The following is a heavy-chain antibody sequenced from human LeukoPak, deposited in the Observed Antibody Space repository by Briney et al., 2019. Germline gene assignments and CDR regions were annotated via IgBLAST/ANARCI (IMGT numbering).Heavy chain of an antibody. CDR1: GFTFDDYA. CDR2: ISWNSGSI. Sequence: GGSLRLSCAASGFTFDDYAMHWVRQAPGKGLEWVSGISWNSGSIGYADSVKGRFTISRDNAKNSLYLQMNSLRAEDVALYYCAKGTLFGVVTSFDIWGQGTMVTVSS. V-gene: IGHV3-9*03. D-gene: IGHD3-3*01. J-gene: IGHJ3*02. CDR3: AKGTLFGVVTSFDI.